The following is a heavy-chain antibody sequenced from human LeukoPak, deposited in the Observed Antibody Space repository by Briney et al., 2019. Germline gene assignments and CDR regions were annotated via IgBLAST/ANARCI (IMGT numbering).Heavy chain of an antibody. CDR1: GFTFSNYA. D-gene: IGHD5-12*01. Sequence: GGSLRLSCAASGFTFSNYAMNWVRQAPGKGLEWVSGISGSTGRTFYADSVKGRFTISRDNSKNTLYLQMNSLRAEDTAVHSCARAKDMDISEPMDVWGQGTTVTVSS. CDR3: ARAKDMDISEPMDV. J-gene: IGHJ6*02. V-gene: IGHV3-23*01. CDR2: ISGSTGRT.